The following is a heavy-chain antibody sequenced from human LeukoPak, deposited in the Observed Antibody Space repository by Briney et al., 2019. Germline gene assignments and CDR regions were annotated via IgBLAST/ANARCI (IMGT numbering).Heavy chain of an antibody. CDR3: AKDIKGIAVAGTRYY. CDR1: GFTFSSFG. D-gene: IGHD6-19*01. J-gene: IGHJ4*02. V-gene: IGHV3-23*01. CDR2: TSGSGGST. Sequence: GGTLRLSCAASGFTFSSFGMSWVRQAPGKGLEWVSATSGSGGSTYYADSVKGRFTISRDNSKNTLYLQMNSLRAEDTAVYYCAKDIKGIAVAGTRYYWGQGTLVTVSS.